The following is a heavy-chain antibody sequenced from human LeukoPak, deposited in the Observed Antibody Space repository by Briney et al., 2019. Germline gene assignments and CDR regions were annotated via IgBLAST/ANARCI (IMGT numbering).Heavy chain of an antibody. CDR2: ISGNGGST. J-gene: IGHJ4*02. V-gene: IGHV3-64D*06. D-gene: IGHD3-22*01. CDR3: VRNYYATSADYDY. Sequence: GGSLRLSCSASGFTFSRHSMNWVRQAPGKGLEYVSAISGNGGSTYYADSVKDRFSISRDNSKTPLYLQMRSLRDEDTAVYYCVRNYYATSADYDYWGQGTLVTVSS. CDR1: GFTFSRHS.